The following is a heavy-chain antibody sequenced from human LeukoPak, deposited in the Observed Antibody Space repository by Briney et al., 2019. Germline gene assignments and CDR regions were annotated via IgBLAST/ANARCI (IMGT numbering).Heavy chain of an antibody. J-gene: IGHJ5*02. CDR2: IYPGDSDT. Sequence: GESLKISCKGSGYTFTSYWIGWVRQMPGKGLEWMGTIYPGDSDTRYSPSFQGQVTISADKSTSTAYLQWSSLKASDTAMYYCARSYDFSSWFDPWGQGTLVTVSS. CDR3: ARSYDFSSWFDP. V-gene: IGHV5-51*01. D-gene: IGHD3/OR15-3a*01. CDR1: GYTFTSYW.